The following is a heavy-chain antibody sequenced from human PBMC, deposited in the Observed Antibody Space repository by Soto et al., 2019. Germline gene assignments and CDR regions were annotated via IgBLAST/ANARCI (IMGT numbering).Heavy chain of an antibody. J-gene: IGHJ6*03. Sequence: SETLSLTCTVPGGSISSYYWSWIRQPPGKGLEWIGYIYYSWITKYNPSLKSRVTISVDTSKNQFSLNLNSVTASDTAVYYCARNGGGMAAYYMAVWGKGTTVTVSS. CDR2: IYYSWIT. CDR1: GGSISSYY. CDR3: ARNGGGMAAYYMAV. V-gene: IGHV4-59*01. D-gene: IGHD6-13*01.